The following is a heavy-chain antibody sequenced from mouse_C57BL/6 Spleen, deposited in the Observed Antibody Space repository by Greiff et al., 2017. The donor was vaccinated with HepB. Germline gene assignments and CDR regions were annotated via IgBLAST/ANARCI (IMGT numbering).Heavy chain of an antibody. CDR3: ARDEGTGKDY. J-gene: IGHJ2*01. CDR1: GFTFSSYA. V-gene: IGHV5-4*01. D-gene: IGHD3-3*01. Sequence: DVQLQESGGGLVKPGGSLKLSCAASGFTFSSYAMSWVRQTPEKRLEWVATISDGGSYTYYPDNVKGRFTISRDNAKNNLYLQMSHLKSEDTAMYYCARDEGTGKDYWGQGTTLTVSS. CDR2: ISDGGSYT.